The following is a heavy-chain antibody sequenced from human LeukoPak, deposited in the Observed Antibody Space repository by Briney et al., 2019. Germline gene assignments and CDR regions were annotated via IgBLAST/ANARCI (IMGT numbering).Heavy chain of an antibody. Sequence: SETLSLTCTVSGGSISSYYWSWIRQPPGKGLEWIGYIYYSGSTNYNPSLKSRVTISVDTSKNQFSLKLSSVTAADTAVYYCARLRYFDWLLWDWGQGTLVTVSS. CDR2: IYYSGST. D-gene: IGHD3-9*01. CDR3: ARLRYFDWLLWD. V-gene: IGHV4-59*12. J-gene: IGHJ4*02. CDR1: GGSISSYY.